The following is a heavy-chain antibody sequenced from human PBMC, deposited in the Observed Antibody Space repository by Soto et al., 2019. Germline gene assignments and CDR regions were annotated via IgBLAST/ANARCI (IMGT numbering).Heavy chain of an antibody. V-gene: IGHV1-2*02. CDR3: ARGSGIRGGQQLAPYYYGMDV. J-gene: IGHJ6*02. D-gene: IGHD6-13*01. Sequence: GASVKVSCKASGYTFTGYYMHWVRQAPGQGLEGMGWINPNSGGTNYAQKFQGRVTMTRDTSISTAYMELSGLRSEDTAVYYCARGSGIRGGQQLAPYYYGMDVWGQGTTVTVSS. CDR1: GYTFTGYY. CDR2: INPNSGGT.